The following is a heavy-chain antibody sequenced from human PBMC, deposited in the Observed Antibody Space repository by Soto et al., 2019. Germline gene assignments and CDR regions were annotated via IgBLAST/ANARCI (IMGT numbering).Heavy chain of an antibody. Sequence: SETLSLTCTVSGGPTSNGGYYWTWIRQHPGKGLEWIGYIYYSGSTYYNPSLKSRVTISVDTSKNQFSLKLTSVTAADTAVYYCARDVTDFWSGHEGMDVWGQGTTVTVSS. V-gene: IGHV4-31*03. CDR1: GGPTSNGGYY. J-gene: IGHJ6*02. CDR3: ARDVTDFWSGHEGMDV. D-gene: IGHD3-3*01. CDR2: IYYSGST.